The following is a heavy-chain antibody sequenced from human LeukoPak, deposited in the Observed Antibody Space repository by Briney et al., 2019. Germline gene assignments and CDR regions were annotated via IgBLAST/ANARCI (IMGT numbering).Heavy chain of an antibody. CDR1: GYTFTSYD. D-gene: IGHD6-13*01. CDR3: ARTSSWYPLYYYYHGMDV. CDR2: MNPNSGNT. V-gene: IGHV1-8*01. J-gene: IGHJ6*02. Sequence: AASVKVSCKASGYTFTSYDINWVRQPTGQGLEWMGWMNPNSGNTGYAQKFQGRVTMTRNTSISTAYMELSSLRSEDTAVYYCARTSSWYPLYYYYHGMDVRGQGTTVTVSS.